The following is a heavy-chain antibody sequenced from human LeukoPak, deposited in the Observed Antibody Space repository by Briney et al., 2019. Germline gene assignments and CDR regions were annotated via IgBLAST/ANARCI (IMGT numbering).Heavy chain of an antibody. CDR3: ARDSSGYFTPGNWFDP. V-gene: IGHV1-18*04. CDR2: IDTYNGNT. J-gene: IGHJ5*02. Sequence: ASVTVSCKASGYMYLSYAISWVRQAPGQGLEWMGWIDTYNGNTNYAQKFQGRLTMTTDTSTSTVYMELRSLRSDDAAIYFCARDSSGYFTPGNWFDPWGQGTLVTVSS. D-gene: IGHD3-22*01. CDR1: GYMYLSYA.